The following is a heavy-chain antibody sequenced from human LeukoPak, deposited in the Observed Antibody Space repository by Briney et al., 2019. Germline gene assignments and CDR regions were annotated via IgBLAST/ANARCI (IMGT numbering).Heavy chain of an antibody. Sequence: PGGSLRLSCAASGFIVSSNYMSWVRQAPGKGLEWVANIKPDGSGKYYEDSVKGRFTISRDNTKNSLYLQMNSLRADDTAVYYCARADYFDYWGQGTLVTVSS. CDR3: ARADYFDY. J-gene: IGHJ4*02. V-gene: IGHV3-7*01. CDR2: IKPDGSGK. CDR1: GFIVSSNY.